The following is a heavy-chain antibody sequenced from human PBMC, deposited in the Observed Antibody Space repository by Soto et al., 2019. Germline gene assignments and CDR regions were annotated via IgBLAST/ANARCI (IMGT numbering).Heavy chain of an antibody. D-gene: IGHD1-26*01. Sequence: ASVKVSCKAFGGAFSSNAISWMRQAPGQGLEWIGTISPIFGSAAYAQRFQGRVTVTADVPTSTAYMELSSLRFEDTAVYYCARAIVGPTTTGWLDPWGQGTLVTVSS. CDR3: ARAIVGPTTTGWLDP. J-gene: IGHJ5*02. V-gene: IGHV1-69*13. CDR2: ISPIFGSA. CDR1: GGAFSSNA.